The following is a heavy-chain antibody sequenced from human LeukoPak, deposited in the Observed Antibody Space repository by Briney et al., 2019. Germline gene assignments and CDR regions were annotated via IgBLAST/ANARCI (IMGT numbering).Heavy chain of an antibody. Sequence: PSETLSLTCAVYGGSFSGYYWSWIRKPPGKGLEWIGYIYHSVNTYYNPSLKSRVTISVDTSKNQFSLKLSSVTAADTAVYYCARHVHYYYYMDVWGKGTTVTVSS. CDR3: ARHVHYYYYMDV. CDR2: IYHSVNT. J-gene: IGHJ6*03. CDR1: GGSFSGYY. V-gene: IGHV4-34*01.